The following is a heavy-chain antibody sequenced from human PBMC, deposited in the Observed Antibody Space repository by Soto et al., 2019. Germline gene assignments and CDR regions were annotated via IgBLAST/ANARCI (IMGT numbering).Heavy chain of an antibody. D-gene: IGHD1-26*01. V-gene: IGHV4-59*01. Sequence: SETLSLTCTVSGGSISTYYWSWIRQPPGKGLEWIGYIFYSGSANYNPSLKSRLTISLDTSKNQFSLKLSSVTAADTAMYYCARMVASGLFPLDYWGQGTLVTVSS. CDR1: GGSISTYY. J-gene: IGHJ4*02. CDR3: ARMVASGLFPLDY. CDR2: IFYSGSA.